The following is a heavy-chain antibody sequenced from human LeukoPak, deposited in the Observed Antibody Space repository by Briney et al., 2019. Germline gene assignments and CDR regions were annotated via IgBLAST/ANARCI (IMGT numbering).Heavy chain of an antibody. CDR1: GGSISSSSYY. CDR2: IYYSGST. CDR3: ARSSEGRYYYDSSGFSYYYYYMDV. J-gene: IGHJ6*03. V-gene: IGHV4-61*01. Sequence: PSETLSLTCTVSGGSISSSSYYWSWIRQPPGKGLEWIGYIYYSGSTYYNPSLRSRVTISVDTSKNQFSLKLSSVTAADTAVYYCARSSEGRYYYDSSGFSYYYYYMDVWGKGTTVTISS. D-gene: IGHD3-22*01.